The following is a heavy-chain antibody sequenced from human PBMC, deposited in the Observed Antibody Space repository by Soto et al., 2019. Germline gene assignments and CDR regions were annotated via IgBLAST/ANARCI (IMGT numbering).Heavy chain of an antibody. V-gene: IGHV2-26*01. CDR3: ARISGLWNDADYYYGMDV. J-gene: IGHJ6*02. CDR1: GFSLSNARMG. Sequence: QVTLKESGPVLVKPTETLTLTCTVSGFSLSNARMGVSWIRQPPGKALEWLAHIFSNDEKSYRTSLKSRLTISKDTSKRQVVLTMTNMDPVDTATYYCARISGLWNDADYYYGMDVWGQGTTVTVSS. CDR2: IFSNDEK. D-gene: IGHD1-1*01.